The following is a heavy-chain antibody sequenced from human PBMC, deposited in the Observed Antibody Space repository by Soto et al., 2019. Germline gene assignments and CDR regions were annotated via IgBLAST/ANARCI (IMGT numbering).Heavy chain of an antibody. D-gene: IGHD6-19*01. Sequence: PSETLSLTCSVSGDSIASVGYYWSWIRQHPGKGLEWIAFIYSSGSIYYNPSLKSRVTISVDTSKNQFSLKLRSVTAADTAVYYCARDRGVAGRGFDPWGQGTLVTVSS. CDR2: IYSSGSI. J-gene: IGHJ5*02. V-gene: IGHV4-31*03. CDR3: ARDRGVAGRGFDP. CDR1: GDSIASVGYY.